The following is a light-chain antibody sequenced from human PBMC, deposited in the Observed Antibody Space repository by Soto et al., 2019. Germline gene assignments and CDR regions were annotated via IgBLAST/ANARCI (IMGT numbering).Light chain of an antibody. J-gene: IGKJ2*01. CDR2: GAS. CDR1: QSINSY. V-gene: IGKV1-39*01. CDR3: QQSNSSPYT. Sequence: DIQMTQSPSSLSASVGDRVTITCRASQSINSYLNWYQQKPGKAPKLLIYGASSLHSGVPSRFSGSGSGTDFTLTISSLQPEDFATYYCQQSNSSPYTFGQGTKLEIK.